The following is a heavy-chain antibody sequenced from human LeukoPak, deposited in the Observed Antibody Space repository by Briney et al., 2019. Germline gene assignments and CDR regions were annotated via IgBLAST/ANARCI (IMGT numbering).Heavy chain of an antibody. D-gene: IGHD3-22*01. V-gene: IGHV3-15*01. Sequence: VGSLRLSCAASGLTFGDAWMSWVRQAPGKGLEWAARITSGEATDYAAPVRGRFTISRDDSKATLYLQMDSLETEDTAIYYCTTYRYSYGSTGYSYFDYWGQGVLVTVSS. CDR2: ITSGEAT. CDR3: TTYRYSYGSTGYSYFDY. J-gene: IGHJ4*02. CDR1: GLTFGDAW.